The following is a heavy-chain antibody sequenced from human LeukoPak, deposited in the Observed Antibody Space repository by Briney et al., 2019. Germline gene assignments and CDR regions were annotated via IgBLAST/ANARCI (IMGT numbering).Heavy chain of an antibody. V-gene: IGHV3-23*01. Sequence: GGSLRLSCAASGFTFSTYVMSWVRQAPGKGLEWVSGISGSGDNTYYADSVRGRFTVSRDNSKNTLYLQMNSLRAEDTAIYYCAKGSGYDTDFDYWGQGTLVTVSS. CDR3: AKGSGYDTDFDY. CDR2: ISGSGDNT. J-gene: IGHJ4*02. D-gene: IGHD3-9*01. CDR1: GFTFSTYV.